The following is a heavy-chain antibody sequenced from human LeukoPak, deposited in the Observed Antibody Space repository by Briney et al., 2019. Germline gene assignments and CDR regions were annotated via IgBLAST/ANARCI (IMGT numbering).Heavy chain of an antibody. V-gene: IGHV4-59*01. J-gene: IGHJ3*02. CDR1: GISINNYY. CDR2: IYNSESA. Sequence: SETLSLTCSVSGISINNYYWNWIRQPPGKGPEWIGYIYNSESANYNPSLKSRVTISVDTSKKQVSLELSPVTAAATAVYYCASGQDGYNWGAFDIWGQGTMVTVSS. CDR3: ASGQDGYNWGAFDI. D-gene: IGHD5-24*01.